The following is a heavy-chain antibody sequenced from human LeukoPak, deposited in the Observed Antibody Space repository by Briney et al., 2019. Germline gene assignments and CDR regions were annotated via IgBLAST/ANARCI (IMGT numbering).Heavy chain of an antibody. CDR3: ARDPGWEPNGDAFDI. CDR1: GGTFSSYA. Sequence: AASVKVSCKASGGTFSSYAISWVRQAPGQGLEWMGRIIPIFGTANYAQKFQSRVTITTDESTSTAYMELSSLRSEDTAVYYCARDPGWEPNGDAFDIWGQGTMVTVSS. J-gene: IGHJ3*02. D-gene: IGHD1-26*01. CDR2: IIPIFGTA. V-gene: IGHV1-69*05.